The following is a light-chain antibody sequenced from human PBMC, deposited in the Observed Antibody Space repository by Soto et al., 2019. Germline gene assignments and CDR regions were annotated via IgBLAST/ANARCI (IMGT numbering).Light chain of an antibody. CDR3: QQSYNTTWT. J-gene: IGKJ1*01. CDR2: AAS. Sequence: DIQMTQSPSSLSASVGNRVTITCRASQSISTYLNWYQKKPGKAPNLLIYAASSLQSGVPSRFSGSGSGTDFTLTISSLQPEDFATYSCQQSYNTTWTFGQGTKVDIK. CDR1: QSISTY. V-gene: IGKV1-39*01.